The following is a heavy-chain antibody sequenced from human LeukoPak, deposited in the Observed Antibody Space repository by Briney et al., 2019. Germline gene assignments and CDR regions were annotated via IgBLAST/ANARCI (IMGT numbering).Heavy chain of an antibody. CDR2: IIPIFGTA. CDR3: ARGPVGYGIVEI. Sequence: WASVKVSCTASGGTFSSYAISWVRQAPGQGLEWMGGIIPIFGTANYAQKFQGRVTITADESTSTAYMELSSLRSEDTAVYYCARGPVGYGIVEIWGQGTLVTVSS. J-gene: IGHJ4*02. D-gene: IGHD3-22*01. CDR1: GGTFSSYA. V-gene: IGHV1-69*13.